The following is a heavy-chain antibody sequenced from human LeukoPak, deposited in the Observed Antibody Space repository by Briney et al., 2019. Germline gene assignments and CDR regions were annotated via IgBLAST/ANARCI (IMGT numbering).Heavy chain of an antibody. CDR3: ARSAAVYYFDY. D-gene: IGHD6-13*01. CDR2: IYYSGST. J-gene: IGHJ4*02. Sequence: PSETLSLTCIVSGGSITSGGYYWSWIRQPPGKGLEWIGYIYYSGSTNYNPSLKSRVTISVDTSKNQFSLKLSSVTAADTAVYYCARSAAVYYFDYWGQGTLVTVSS. CDR1: GGSITSGGYY. V-gene: IGHV4-61*08.